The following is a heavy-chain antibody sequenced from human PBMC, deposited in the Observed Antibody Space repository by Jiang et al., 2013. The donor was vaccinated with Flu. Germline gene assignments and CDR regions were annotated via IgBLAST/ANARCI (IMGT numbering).Heavy chain of an antibody. CDR3: ARMALECSGGSCLDFDY. CDR1: GSLSTYW. J-gene: IGHJ4*02. CDR2: IYPRDSDT. Sequence: GAEVKKPGESLKISCAASGSLSTYWIAWVRQKPGQGLEWMGIIYPRDSDTKYSPSFQGQVTISADKSITTAYLQWSSLKASDSAMYYCARMALECSGGSCLDFDYWGQGTLVSVSS. V-gene: IGHV5-51*01. D-gene: IGHD2-15*01.